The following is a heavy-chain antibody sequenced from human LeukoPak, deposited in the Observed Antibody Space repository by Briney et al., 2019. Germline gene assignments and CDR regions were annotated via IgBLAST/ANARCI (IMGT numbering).Heavy chain of an antibody. J-gene: IGHJ4*02. CDR2: IYSRGNT. CDR3: ARRIAVTGSFDY. V-gene: IGHV4-39*07. D-gene: IGHD6-19*01. CDR1: GASISSSSSY. Sequence: SDTLSLTCTVSGASISSSSSYWGWIRQPPGKGLEWLGNIYSRGNTYYKPSLRSRVTITIDTSKNQFSLKLRSVTATDTALYYCARRIAVTGSFDYWGQGTLVTVSS.